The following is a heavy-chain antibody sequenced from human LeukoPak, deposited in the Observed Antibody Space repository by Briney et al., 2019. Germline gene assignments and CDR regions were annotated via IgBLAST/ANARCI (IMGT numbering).Heavy chain of an antibody. D-gene: IGHD3-22*01. CDR1: GYIFPSYL. CDR2: IYHGDSDT. Sequence: GESLKISGKCSGYIFPSYLLGGVRQRPGKGLEWMGIIYHGDSDTSYSPSFQGQVTISADKSISTASLQWSSLKASDTAMYYCARSYYYDSSGYSNHDAFDIWGQGTMVTVSS. J-gene: IGHJ3*02. CDR3: ARSYYYDSSGYSNHDAFDI. V-gene: IGHV5-51*01.